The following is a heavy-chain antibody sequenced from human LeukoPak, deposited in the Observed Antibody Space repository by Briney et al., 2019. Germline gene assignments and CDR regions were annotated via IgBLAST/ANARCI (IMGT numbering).Heavy chain of an antibody. CDR3: AKDQRWESPHYLDS. D-gene: IGHD1-26*01. CDR1: GFTFSTYT. Sequence: TGGSLRLSCAASGFTFSTYTMYWVRHPPGKRLEWVSIIGNNGGGIHYADSVRGRFTISRDNSKNTLYVQMNSLRDEDTAVYYCAKDQRWESPHYLDSWGQGTLVTVSS. V-gene: IGHV3-23*01. J-gene: IGHJ4*02. CDR2: IGNNGGGI.